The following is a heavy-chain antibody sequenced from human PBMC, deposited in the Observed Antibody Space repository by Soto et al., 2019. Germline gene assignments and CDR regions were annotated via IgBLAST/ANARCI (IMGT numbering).Heavy chain of an antibody. J-gene: IGHJ4*02. CDR3: AKVYHGACYFDD. CDR2: ISGSGGST. D-gene: IGHD2-2*01. V-gene: IGHV3-23*01. CDR1: VFTFSSYA. Sequence: SLILSCAASVFTFSSYAMSWVRQAPGKGLEWVSAISGSGGSTYYADSVKGRFTISRDNSKNTLYLQMNSLRAEDTAVYYCAKVYHGACYFDDWGQGTLVTLAS.